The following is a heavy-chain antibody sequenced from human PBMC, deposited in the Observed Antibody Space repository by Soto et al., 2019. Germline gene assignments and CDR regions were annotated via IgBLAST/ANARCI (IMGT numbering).Heavy chain of an antibody. CDR2: IIPIFGTA. D-gene: IGHD6-13*01. CDR3: AKRIATAGTKGNWFDR. J-gene: IGHJ5*02. V-gene: IGHV1-69*01. CDR1: GGTFSSYA. Sequence: QMQLVQSGAEVKKPGSSVKVSCKASGGTFSSYAISWVRQAPGQGLEWMGGIIPIFGTANYAQKFQGRVTITADESTSTAYMELSSLRSEDTAVYYFAKRIATAGTKGNWFDRWGQGTLVTVSS.